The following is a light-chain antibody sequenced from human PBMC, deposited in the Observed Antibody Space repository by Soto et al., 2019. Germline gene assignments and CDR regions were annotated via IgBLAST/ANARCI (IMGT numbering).Light chain of an antibody. CDR1: QSVTSRY. CDR3: QQYNNSPEYT. J-gene: IGKJ2*01. CDR2: GAS. V-gene: IGKV3-20*01. Sequence: EIVLTQSPGTLSLSPGERATLSCKASQSVTSRYLAWYQQKPGQPPRPLIYGASSRTTGIPDRFSGSGSGTDFTLTISRLEPEDFAVYFCQQYNNSPEYTFGQGTKLEIK.